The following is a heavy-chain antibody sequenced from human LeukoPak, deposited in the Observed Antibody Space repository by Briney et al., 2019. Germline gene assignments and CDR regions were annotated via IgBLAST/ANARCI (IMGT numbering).Heavy chain of an antibody. D-gene: IGHD3-22*01. CDR2: IYPGDSDT. CDR3: ARRRVYSSGYSDAFDI. Sequence: GESLKISCKGSGYSFTSYWIAWVRQMPGKGLEWMGIIYPGDSDTTYSPSFQGQVTISADKSISTAYLQWSSLKASDTAIYYCARRRVYSSGYSDAFDIWGQGTMVTVSS. V-gene: IGHV5-51*01. CDR1: GYSFTSYW. J-gene: IGHJ3*02.